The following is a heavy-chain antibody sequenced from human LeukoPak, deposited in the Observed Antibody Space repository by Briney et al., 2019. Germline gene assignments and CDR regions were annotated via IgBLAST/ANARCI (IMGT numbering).Heavy chain of an antibody. Sequence: SETLSLTCAAYGGSSSGYYWSWIRQPPGKGLEWIGEINHSGSTNYNPSLKSRVTISVNTSKNQFSLKLSSVTAADTAVYYCAREYCSSTSCYYYMDVWGKGTTVTVSS. D-gene: IGHD2-2*01. V-gene: IGHV4-34*01. CDR2: INHSGST. CDR3: AREYCSSTSCYYYMDV. J-gene: IGHJ6*03. CDR1: GGSSSGYY.